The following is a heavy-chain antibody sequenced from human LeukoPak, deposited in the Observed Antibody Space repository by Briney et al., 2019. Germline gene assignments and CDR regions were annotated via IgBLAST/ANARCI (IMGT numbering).Heavy chain of an antibody. CDR3: ARAQGLRFLEWSHTFDY. Sequence: PSETLSLTCTVSGGSISSYYWSWIRQPPGKGLEWIGYIYYSGSTNYNPSLKSRVTISVDTSKNQFSLKLSSVTAADTAVYYCARAQGLRFLEWSHTFDYWGQGTRVTVSS. CDR1: GGSISSYY. CDR2: IYYSGST. V-gene: IGHV4-59*01. J-gene: IGHJ4*02. D-gene: IGHD3-3*01.